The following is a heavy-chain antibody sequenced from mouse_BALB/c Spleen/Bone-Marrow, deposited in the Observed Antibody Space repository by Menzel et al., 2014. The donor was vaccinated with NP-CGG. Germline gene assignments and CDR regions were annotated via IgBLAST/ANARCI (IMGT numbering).Heavy chain of an antibody. CDR3: VRGCGCGAMDC. J-gene: IGHJ4*01. Sequence: EVKLMESGGGLVQPGGSRKLSCAASGLTFSSFGMHWVRQAPEKGLEWVAYISSGSSTIYYADTVKGRFTISRDNPKNTLFLQMTSVRSGGAAMYYCVRGCGCGAMDCWGQGTSVAVSS. CDR1: GLTFSSFG. V-gene: IGHV5-17*02. CDR2: ISSGSSTI. D-gene: IGHD1-2*01.